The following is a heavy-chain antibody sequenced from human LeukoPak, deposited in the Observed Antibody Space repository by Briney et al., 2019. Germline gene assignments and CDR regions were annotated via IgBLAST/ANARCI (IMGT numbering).Heavy chain of an antibody. J-gene: IGHJ6*03. Sequence: PSETLSLTCTVSGGSINSYWSWIRQPAGKGLEWIGYIYYSGSTNYNPSLKSRVTISVDTSKNQFSLKLSSVTAADTAVYYCARDGHTAMGGYYYYYMDVWGKGTTVTISS. V-gene: IGHV4-59*01. D-gene: IGHD5-18*01. CDR3: ARDGHTAMGGYYYYYMDV. CDR2: IYYSGST. CDR1: GGSINSY.